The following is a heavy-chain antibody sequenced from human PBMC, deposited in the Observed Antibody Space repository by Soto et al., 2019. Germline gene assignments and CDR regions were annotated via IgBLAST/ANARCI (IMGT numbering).Heavy chain of an antibody. CDR2: TYYRSKWYN. D-gene: IGHD2-2*01. Sequence: SQTLSLTCAISGDSVSSNSAAWNWIRQSPSRGLEWLGRTYYRSKWYNDYAVSVKSRITINPDTSKNQFSLQLNSVTPEDTAVYYCARDQGKGHIVVVPAAIGYCGMDVWGQGTTVTVSS. V-gene: IGHV6-1*01. CDR3: ARDQGKGHIVVVPAAIGYCGMDV. J-gene: IGHJ6*02. CDR1: GDSVSSNSAA.